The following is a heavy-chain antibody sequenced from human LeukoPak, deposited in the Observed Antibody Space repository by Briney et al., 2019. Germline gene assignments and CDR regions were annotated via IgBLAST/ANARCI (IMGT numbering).Heavy chain of an antibody. V-gene: IGHV3-48*02. CDR3: ARRAVTGSNYFDY. CDR2: ISSDSSTI. D-gene: IGHD6-19*01. J-gene: IGHJ4*02. Sequence: PGRSLRLSCAASGFTFSSYGMHWVRQAPGKGLEWVSYISSDSSTIYYADSVKGRFTISRDSAKNSVYLQMNSLRDEDTAVYYCARRAVTGSNYFDYWGQGSLVTVSS. CDR1: GFTFSSYG.